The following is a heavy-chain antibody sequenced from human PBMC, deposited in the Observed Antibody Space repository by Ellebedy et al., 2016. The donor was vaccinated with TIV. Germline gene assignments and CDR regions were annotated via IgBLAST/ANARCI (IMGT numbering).Heavy chain of an antibody. Sequence: LSLTCAASGFTFSIYGMQWVRQTPGKGLEWIAVIWYNGTKKFYAESVKGRFTISRDNSKNTLYLQMNSLRAEDTAMYYCARDIVFPGIAFDIWGRGTMVTVSS. J-gene: IGHJ3*02. CDR2: IWYNGTKK. V-gene: IGHV3-33*01. CDR3: ARDIVFPGIAFDI. CDR1: GFTFSIYG. D-gene: IGHD2-21*01.